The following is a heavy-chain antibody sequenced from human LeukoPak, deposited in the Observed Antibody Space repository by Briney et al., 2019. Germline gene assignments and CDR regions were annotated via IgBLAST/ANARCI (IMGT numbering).Heavy chain of an antibody. D-gene: IGHD3-9*01. V-gene: IGHV3-21*01. CDR1: GFTFSTYS. CDR2: ISSSSSYI. J-gene: IGHJ4*02. Sequence: PGGSLRLSCAASGFTFSTYSMNWVRQAPGKGLEWVSSISSSSSYIYYADSVKGRFTISRDNAKNSLYLQMDSLRAEDTAVYYCAREGILTGYSFDYWGQGTLVTVSS. CDR3: AREGILTGYSFDY.